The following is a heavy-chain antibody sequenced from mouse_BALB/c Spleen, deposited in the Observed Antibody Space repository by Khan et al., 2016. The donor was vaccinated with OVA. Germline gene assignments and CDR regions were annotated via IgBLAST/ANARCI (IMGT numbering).Heavy chain of an antibody. Sequence: VQLKQSGPGPVAPSQSLSITCTVSGFSLTGYGVNWVRQPPGKGLEWLGMIWGDGSTDYNSALKSRLSISKDNSKSQVFLKMNSLQTDDTARYYCARAYYGNYREAMDYWGQGTSVTVSS. V-gene: IGHV2-6-7*01. CDR2: IWGDGST. CDR1: GFSLTGYG. CDR3: ARAYYGNYREAMDY. D-gene: IGHD2-10*01. J-gene: IGHJ4*01.